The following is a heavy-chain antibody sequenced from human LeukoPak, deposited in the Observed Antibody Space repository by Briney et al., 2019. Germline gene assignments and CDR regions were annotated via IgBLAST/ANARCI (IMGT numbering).Heavy chain of an antibody. Sequence: GGSLRLSCAASGFTFSSYGMHWVRQAPGKGLEWVAVISYDGSNKYYADSVKGRFTISRDNSKNTLYLQMNSLRAEDTAVYYCAKDRTGYSSGWYPLYYYYGMDVWGQGTTVTVSS. CDR2: ISYDGSNK. D-gene: IGHD6-19*01. J-gene: IGHJ6*02. CDR3: AKDRTGYSSGWYPLYYYYGMDV. V-gene: IGHV3-30*18. CDR1: GFTFSSYG.